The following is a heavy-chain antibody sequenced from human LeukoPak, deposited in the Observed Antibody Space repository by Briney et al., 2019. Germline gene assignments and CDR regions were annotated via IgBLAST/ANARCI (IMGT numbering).Heavy chain of an antibody. D-gene: IGHD1-26*01. V-gene: IGHV3-23*01. CDR2: ISGSGGST. CDR1: GFTFNSYA. J-gene: IGHJ4*02. CDR3: AKDPRGSSPLYYFDY. Sequence: GGSLRLSCAASGFTFNSYAMSWVRQAPGKGLEWVSAISGSGGSTYYANSVKGRFTISRDNSKNTLYLQMNSLRAEDTAVYYCAKDPRGSSPLYYFDYWGQGTLVTVSS.